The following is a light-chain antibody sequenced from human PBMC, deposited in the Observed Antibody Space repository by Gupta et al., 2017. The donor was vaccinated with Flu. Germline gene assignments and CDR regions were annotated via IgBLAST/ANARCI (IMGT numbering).Light chain of an antibody. CDR3: QKDNSAPWT. V-gene: IGKV1-27*01. Sequence: PSSLSASVGDRVTITCRASQGISNYLAWYQQKPWKVPKLLIYAASTLQSGVPSRLSGSDSGTDFTLTIGSLQPEDVATYYCQKDNSAPWTFGQGTKVDIK. CDR2: AAS. J-gene: IGKJ1*01. CDR1: QGISNY.